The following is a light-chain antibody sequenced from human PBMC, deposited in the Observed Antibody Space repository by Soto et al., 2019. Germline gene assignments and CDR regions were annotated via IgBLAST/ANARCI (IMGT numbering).Light chain of an antibody. Sequence: QSALTQPRSVSGSPGQSVTVSCTGTSRDVGIYNYVSWYQQRPGTAPKVMIYDVTKRPSGVPDRFSGSKSANTASLTISGLQADDEADYYCQSYDSSLSGSVFGGGTQLTVL. CDR2: DVT. CDR1: SRDVGIYNY. V-gene: IGLV2-11*01. J-gene: IGLJ7*01. CDR3: QSYDSSLSGSV.